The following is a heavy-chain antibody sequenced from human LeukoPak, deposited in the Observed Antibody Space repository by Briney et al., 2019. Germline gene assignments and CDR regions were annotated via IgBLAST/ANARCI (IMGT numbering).Heavy chain of an antibody. CDR3: ARAGAYSSSSSAGL. CDR1: GFTFSTYW. J-gene: IGHJ4*02. CDR2: IHKDGTPT. V-gene: IGHV3-74*01. D-gene: IGHD6-6*01. Sequence: GGSLRLSCAASGFTFSTYWMHWVRQAPGKGLVWLSRIHKDGTPTDYADSVRGRFTISRDNAKNTLDLQMNSLRAEDTAVYYCARAGAYSSSSSAGLWGQGTLVTVSS.